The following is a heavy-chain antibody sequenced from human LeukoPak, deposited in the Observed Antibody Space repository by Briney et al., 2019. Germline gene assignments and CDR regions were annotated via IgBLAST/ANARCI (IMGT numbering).Heavy chain of an antibody. D-gene: IGHD6-13*01. CDR2: IKQDGSEK. CDR3: ARISSSSWPYYYYYGMDV. Sequence: GGSLRLSCAASGFAFSSYWMSWVRQAPGKGLDWVANIKQDGSEKYYVDSVKGRFTISRDDAKNSLYLQMNSLRAEDTAVYYCARISSSSWPYYYYYGMDVWGQGTTVTVSS. J-gene: IGHJ6*02. CDR1: GFAFSSYW. V-gene: IGHV3-7*01.